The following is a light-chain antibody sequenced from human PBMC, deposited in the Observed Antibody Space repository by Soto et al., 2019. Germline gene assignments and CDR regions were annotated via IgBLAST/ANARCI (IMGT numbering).Light chain of an antibody. J-gene: IGKJ2*01. CDR3: QHYNFWPHS. V-gene: IGKV3-20*01. Sequence: EIVLTQSPGTLSLSPGERATLSCRASQSVSSNYLAWYLQKPGQAPRLLIYAASNRATGIPARFSGSGSGTDFTLTISGLQSEDVSIYFCQHYNFWPHSFGQGTKVDIK. CDR1: QSVSSNY. CDR2: AAS.